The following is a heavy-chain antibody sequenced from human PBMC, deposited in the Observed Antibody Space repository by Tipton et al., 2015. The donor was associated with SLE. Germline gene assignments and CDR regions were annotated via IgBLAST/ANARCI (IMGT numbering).Heavy chain of an antibody. Sequence: TLSLTCAVYGGSFSGYYWSWIRQPPGKGLEWIGEINHSGSTNYNPSLKSRLTISVDTSKNQFSLKLSSVSAADTAVYYCVRMGYNYGLDYWGQGALVTVSS. CDR2: INHSGST. CDR1: GGSFSGYY. J-gene: IGHJ4*02. D-gene: IGHD5-18*01. V-gene: IGHV4-34*01. CDR3: VRMGYNYGLDY.